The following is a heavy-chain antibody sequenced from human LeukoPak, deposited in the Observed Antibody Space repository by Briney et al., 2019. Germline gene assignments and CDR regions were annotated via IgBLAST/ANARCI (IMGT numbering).Heavy chain of an antibody. J-gene: IGHJ4*02. CDR1: GYTFTSYG. Sequence: ASVKVSCKASGYTFTSYGISWVRQAPGQGLEWMGWISAYNCNTNYAQKLQGRVTMTTDTSTSTAYMELRSLRSHATAVYYCARDRSYSSGWYETFYTVGDSDYWGQGTLVTVSS. CDR3: ARDRSYSSGWYETFYTVGDSDY. V-gene: IGHV1-18*01. D-gene: IGHD6-19*01. CDR2: ISAYNCNT.